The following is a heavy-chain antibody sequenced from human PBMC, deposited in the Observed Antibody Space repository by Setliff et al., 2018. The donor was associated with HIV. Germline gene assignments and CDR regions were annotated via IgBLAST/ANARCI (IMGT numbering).Heavy chain of an antibody. CDR2: IYYSGNT. CDR3: AREQTTETTMGFAFDI. Sequence: SETLSLTCSVSGGSVISYLWHWFRQPPGKGLEWIGYIYYSGNTFYNPSLKSRVSISVDTSKNQFSLRLNSVTAADTAVYYCAREQTTETTMGFAFDIWGQGTVVTVSS. J-gene: IGHJ3*02. V-gene: IGHV4-59*02. D-gene: IGHD4-17*01. CDR1: GGSVISYL.